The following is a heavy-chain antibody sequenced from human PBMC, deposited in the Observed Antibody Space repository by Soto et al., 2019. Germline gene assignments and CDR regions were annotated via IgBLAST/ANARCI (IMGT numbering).Heavy chain of an antibody. J-gene: IGHJ4*02. V-gene: IGHV3-21*01. CDR1: GFTFSSYS. Sequence: EVQLVESGGGLVKPGGSLRLSCAASGFTFSSYSMNWVRQAPGKGLEWVSSISSSSSYIYYADSVKGRFTISRDNAKNSLYLQMNSLRAEDTAVYYCARGASAPDCSSTSCYTGGEGDYWGQGTLVTVSS. D-gene: IGHD2-2*02. CDR3: ARGASAPDCSSTSCYTGGEGDY. CDR2: ISSSSSYI.